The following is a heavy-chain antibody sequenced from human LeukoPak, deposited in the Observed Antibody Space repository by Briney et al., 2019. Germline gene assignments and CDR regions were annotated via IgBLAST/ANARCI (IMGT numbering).Heavy chain of an antibody. J-gene: IGHJ4*02. CDR2: MNPNSGNT. V-gene: IGHV1-8*01. D-gene: IGHD3-22*01. CDR3: AREDYYDSGSNDY. Sequence: ASVKVSCKASEYTFTSYDINWVRQATGQGLEWMGWMNPNSGNTAYAQKFQGRVTISRNTSISTVYMEVSSLRSEDTAVYYCAREDYYDSGSNDYWGQGTLVTVSS. CDR1: EYTFTSYD.